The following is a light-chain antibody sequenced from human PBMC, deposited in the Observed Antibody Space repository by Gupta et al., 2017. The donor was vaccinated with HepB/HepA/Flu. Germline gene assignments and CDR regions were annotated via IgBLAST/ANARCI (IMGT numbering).Light chain of an antibody. V-gene: IGLV3-21*03. CDR3: QVWDGDTDHHV. CDR2: GDS. CDR1: NVGSQS. J-gene: IGLJ1*01. Sequence: SYVLTQPPSVSVAPGKTARITCGGNNVGSQSVHWYQQKPGQAPVLAVFGDSHRPSGIPERISGSKSGNTATLTISSVEAGDEADYYCQVWDGDTDHHVFATGTKVTVL.